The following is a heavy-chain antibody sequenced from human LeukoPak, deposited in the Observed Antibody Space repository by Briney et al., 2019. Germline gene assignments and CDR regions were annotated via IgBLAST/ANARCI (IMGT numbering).Heavy chain of an antibody. V-gene: IGHV4-39*07. CDR1: GGSISSSSYY. Sequence: SETLSLTCTVSGGSISSSSYYWGWIRQPPGKGLEWIGSIYYSGSTYYNPSLKSRVTISVDTSKNLFSLRLTSVTAADTAVYYCARYDDYYFDYWGQGTLVTVSS. CDR2: IYYSGST. D-gene: IGHD3-22*01. CDR3: ARYDDYYFDY. J-gene: IGHJ4*02.